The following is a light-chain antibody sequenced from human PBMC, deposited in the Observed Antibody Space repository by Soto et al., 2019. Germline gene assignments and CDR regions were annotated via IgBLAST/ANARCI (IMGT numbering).Light chain of an antibody. J-gene: IGKJ2*01. CDR3: QQYNNWPPRYT. CDR2: NAS. CDR1: QNVHSN. V-gene: IGKV3-15*01. Sequence: EIVMTQSPATLSVSPGERATLSCRASQNVHSNLAWFQQKPGQAPRLLIYNASTRATGIPARFSGSGSGTEFTLTISSLQSEDFAVYYCQQYNNWPPRYTFGQGTKVDIK.